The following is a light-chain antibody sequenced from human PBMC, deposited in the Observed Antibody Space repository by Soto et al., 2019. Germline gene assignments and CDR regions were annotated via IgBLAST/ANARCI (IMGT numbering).Light chain of an antibody. J-gene: IGKJ2*01. CDR3: QQYHSYLST. CDR2: RAS. CDR1: QSIHIY. V-gene: IGKV1-5*03. Sequence: DIQMTQSPSTLSGSVGDSVTITCRASQSIHIYLAWYQQKPGKAPKLLIYRASTLEGGVPSRFSGSGSGTDFTLTINSLQPDDIATYYCQQYHSYLSTFGQGNKVEIK.